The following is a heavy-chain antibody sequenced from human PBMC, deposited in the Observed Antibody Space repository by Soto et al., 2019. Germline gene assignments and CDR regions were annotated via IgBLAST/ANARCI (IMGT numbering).Heavy chain of an antibody. CDR3: ARDGDSSGYYYFDY. Sequence: SETLSLTCTVSGGSISSYYWSWIRQPSGKGLEWIGYIYYSGSTNYNPSLKSRVTISVDTSKNQFSLKLSSVTAADTAVYYCARDGDSSGYYYFDYWGQGTLVPVSS. V-gene: IGHV4-59*01. D-gene: IGHD3-22*01. CDR2: IYYSGST. CDR1: GGSISSYY. J-gene: IGHJ4*02.